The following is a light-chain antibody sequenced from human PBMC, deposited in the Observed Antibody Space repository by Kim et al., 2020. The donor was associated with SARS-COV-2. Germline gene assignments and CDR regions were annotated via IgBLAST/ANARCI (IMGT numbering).Light chain of an antibody. J-gene: IGKJ2*01. V-gene: IGKV4-1*01. Sequence: RATINCKSSQSVLYSSNNRNYLAWYQQKPGQPPKLLIDWASTRESGVPDRFGGSGSGTDFTLTISSLQAEDVAVYYCQQDYSTPHTFGQGTKLEIK. CDR2: WAS. CDR3: QQDYSTPHT. CDR1: QSVLYSSNNRNY.